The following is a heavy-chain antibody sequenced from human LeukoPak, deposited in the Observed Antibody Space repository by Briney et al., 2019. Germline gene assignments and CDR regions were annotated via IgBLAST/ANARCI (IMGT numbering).Heavy chain of an antibody. J-gene: IGHJ4*02. V-gene: IGHV3-53*01. D-gene: IGHD6-6*01. CDR3: AKGSRSNGYYIDY. CDR2: IYSGGST. Sequence: PGGSLRLSCAASGFTVSSNYMSWVRQAPGKGLEWVSVIYSGGSTYYADSVKGRFTISRDNSKNTLYLQMSSLRAEDTAVYYCAKGSRSNGYYIDYWGQGTLVTVSS. CDR1: GFTVSSNY.